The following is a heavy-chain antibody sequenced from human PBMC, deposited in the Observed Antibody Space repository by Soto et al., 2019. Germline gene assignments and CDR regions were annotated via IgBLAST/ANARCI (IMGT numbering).Heavy chain of an antibody. J-gene: IGHJ5*02. V-gene: IGHV3-64D*06. CDR1: GFTLNSYA. D-gene: IGHD5-12*01. Sequence: PGGSLRLSCSASGFTLNSYAMHWVRQAPGKGLEYVSVISTNGGSTYYADSVKGRFTISRDNSKNTLYLQMSSLRPEDTAVYYCVREDAPGLGGYASSWGQGTLVTVSS. CDR3: VREDAPGLGGYASS. CDR2: ISTNGGST.